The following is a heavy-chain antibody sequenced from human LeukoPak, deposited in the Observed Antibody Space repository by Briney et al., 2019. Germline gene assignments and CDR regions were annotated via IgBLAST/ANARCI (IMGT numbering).Heavy chain of an antibody. CDR2: IYYSGSA. D-gene: IGHD4-23*01. Sequence: PSETLSLTCTVSGCSFSSGSYYWSWIRQPPGKGLEWIGYIYYSGSANYNPSLKSRVTISVDTSKNQFSLKLSSVTAADTAVYYCARQTTVVTPDFDYWGQGTLVTVSS. CDR1: GCSFSSGSYY. CDR3: ARQTTVVTPDFDY. V-gene: IGHV4-61*01. J-gene: IGHJ4*02.